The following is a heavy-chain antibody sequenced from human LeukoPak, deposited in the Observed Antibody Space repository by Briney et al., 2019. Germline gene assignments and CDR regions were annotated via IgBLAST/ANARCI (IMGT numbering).Heavy chain of an antibody. CDR3: AKDFAIAAAGTDY. Sequence: GGSLRLSCAASGFTFSSYGMHWVRQAPGKGLEWVAVISYDGSNKYYADSVKGRFTISRDNSENTLYLQMNSLGAEDTAVYYCAKDFAIAAAGTDYWGQGTLVTVSS. D-gene: IGHD6-13*01. V-gene: IGHV3-30*18. J-gene: IGHJ4*02. CDR2: ISYDGSNK. CDR1: GFTFSSYG.